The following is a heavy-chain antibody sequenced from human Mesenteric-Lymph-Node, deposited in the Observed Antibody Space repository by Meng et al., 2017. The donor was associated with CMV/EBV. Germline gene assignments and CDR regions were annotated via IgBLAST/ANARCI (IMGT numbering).Heavy chain of an antibody. Sequence: SGGSISSYYWSWIRQPPGKGLEWIGYIYYSGSTNYNPSLKSRVTISVDTSKNQFSLKLSSVTAADTAVYYCARSLYGDGPRYWYFDLWGRGTLVTVSS. CDR1: GGSISSYY. D-gene: IGHD4-17*01. J-gene: IGHJ2*01. V-gene: IGHV4-59*01. CDR2: IYYSGST. CDR3: ARSLYGDGPRYWYFDL.